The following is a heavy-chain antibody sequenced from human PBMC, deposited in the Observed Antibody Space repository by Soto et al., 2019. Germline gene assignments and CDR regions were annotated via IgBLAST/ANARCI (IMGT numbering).Heavy chain of an antibody. D-gene: IGHD2-15*01. V-gene: IGHV3-48*01. CDR3: ASGYCSGGSCYYSPLDAFDI. J-gene: IGHJ3*02. Sequence: TGGSLRLSCAASGFTFSSYSMNWVRQAPGKGLEWVSYISSSSSTIYYADSVKGRFTISRDNAKNSLYLQMNSLRAEDTAVYYCASGYCSGGSCYYSPLDAFDIWGQGTMVTVSS. CDR1: GFTFSSYS. CDR2: ISSSSSTI.